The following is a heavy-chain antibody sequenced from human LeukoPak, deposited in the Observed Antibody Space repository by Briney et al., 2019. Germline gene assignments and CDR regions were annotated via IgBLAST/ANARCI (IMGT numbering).Heavy chain of an antibody. CDR1: GYSFTAYY. Sequence: APVKVSCKPSGYSFTAYYIHWVRQAPGQGLEWMGWINPNSGGTNYAQKFQGRVTMTTDTSTSTAYMELRSLRSDDTAVYYCARDMVEIYYYDSSGNFDYWGQGTLVTVSS. V-gene: IGHV1-2*02. D-gene: IGHD3-22*01. CDR2: INPNSGGT. CDR3: ARDMVEIYYYDSSGNFDY. J-gene: IGHJ4*02.